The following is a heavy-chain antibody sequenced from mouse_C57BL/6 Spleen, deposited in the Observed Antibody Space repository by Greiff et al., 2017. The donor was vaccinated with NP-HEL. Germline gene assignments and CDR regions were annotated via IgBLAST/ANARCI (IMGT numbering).Heavy chain of an antibody. V-gene: IGHV1-55*01. CDR3: ARWRDSNFSWFAY. CDR1: GYTFTSYW. Sequence: VQLQQSGAELVKPGASVKMSCKASGYTFTSYWITWVKQRPGQGLEWIGDIYPGSGSTNYNEKFKSKATLTVDTSSSTAYMQLSSLTSEDSAVYYCARWRDSNFSWFAYWGQGTLVTVSA. J-gene: IGHJ3*01. D-gene: IGHD2-5*01. CDR2: IYPGSGST.